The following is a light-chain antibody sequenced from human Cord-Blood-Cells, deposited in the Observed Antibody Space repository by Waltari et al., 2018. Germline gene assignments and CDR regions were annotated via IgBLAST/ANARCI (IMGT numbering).Light chain of an antibody. V-gene: IGLV2-23*01. CDR3: CAYAGSSTWV. CDR1: SSDVGSYNL. Sequence: QSALTQPASVSGSPGQSITISCTGTSSDVGSYNLFSWYQQHPGKAPKLMVYEGSKRPSGVSNRVSGSKSGNTASLTISGLQAEDEADYYCCAYAGSSTWVCGGGTKLTVL. J-gene: IGLJ3*02. CDR2: EGS.